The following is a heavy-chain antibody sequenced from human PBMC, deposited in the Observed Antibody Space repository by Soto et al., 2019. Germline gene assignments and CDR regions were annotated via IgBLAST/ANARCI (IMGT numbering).Heavy chain of an antibody. CDR2: INAGNGNT. CDR3: ASENLDYDFWSGYPTDY. V-gene: IGHV1-3*01. Sequence: QVPLVQSGAEVKKPGASVKVSCKASGYTFTSYAMHWVRQAPGQRLEWMGWINAGNGNTKYSQKFQGRVTITRDTSASTAYMELSSLRSEDTAVYYCASENLDYDFWSGYPTDYWGQGTLVTVSS. J-gene: IGHJ4*02. D-gene: IGHD3-3*01. CDR1: GYTFTSYA.